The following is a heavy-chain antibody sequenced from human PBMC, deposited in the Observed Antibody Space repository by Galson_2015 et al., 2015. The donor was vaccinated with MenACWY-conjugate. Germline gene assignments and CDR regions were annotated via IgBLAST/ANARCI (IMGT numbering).Heavy chain of an antibody. Sequence: QSGAEVKKPGESLRISCKGSGFSFTSYWVNWVRQMPGKGLEWMGRIDPSDSFTDYSPSFQGHVTISADKSISTAYLQWSSLKASDTAIYYCARRAIVGAARGLYYGMDVWGQGTTVTVSS. CDR3: ARRAIVGAARGLYYGMDV. D-gene: IGHD1-26*01. V-gene: IGHV5-10-1*01. CDR1: GFSFTSYW. J-gene: IGHJ6*02. CDR2: IDPSDSFT.